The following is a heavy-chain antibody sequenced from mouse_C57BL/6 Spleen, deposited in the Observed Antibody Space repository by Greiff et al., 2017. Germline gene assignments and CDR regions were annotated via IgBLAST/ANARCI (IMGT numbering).Heavy chain of an antibody. V-gene: IGHV1-82*01. CDR2: IYPGAGDT. D-gene: IGHD1-1*01. CDR1: GYAFSSSW. CDR3: ANHYYGSSYGFAY. J-gene: IGHJ3*01. Sequence: QVQLQQSGPELVKPGASVKISCKASGYAFSSSWMNWVKQRPGKGLEWIGRIYPGAGDTNYNGKFKGKATLTADKSSSTAYMQLSSLTSEDSAVYFCANHYYGSSYGFAYWGQGTLVTVSA.